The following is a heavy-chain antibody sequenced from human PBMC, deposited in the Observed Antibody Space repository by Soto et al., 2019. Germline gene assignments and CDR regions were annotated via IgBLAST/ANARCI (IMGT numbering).Heavy chain of an antibody. CDR3: VRLAIRYYFDH. Sequence: SETLSLTCTASGGSISSYYWSWIRQPPGKGLEWIGYIYYSGSTNYNPSLKSRVTISVDTSKNQFSLKLSSVTAADTAAYYCVRLAIRYYFDHWGQGMLVTVSS. J-gene: IGHJ4*02. CDR2: IYYSGST. V-gene: IGHV4-59*08. D-gene: IGHD3-3*01. CDR1: GGSISSYY.